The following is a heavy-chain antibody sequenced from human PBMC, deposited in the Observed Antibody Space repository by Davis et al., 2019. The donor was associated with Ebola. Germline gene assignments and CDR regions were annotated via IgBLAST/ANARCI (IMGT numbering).Heavy chain of an antibody. D-gene: IGHD1-1*01. CDR2: IYPGDSDT. V-gene: IGHV5-51*01. Sequence: GESLKIPCKGSGYSFTSYWIGWVRQMPGKGLEWMGIIYPGDSDTRYSPSFQGQVTISADKSISTAYLQWSSLKASDTAMYYCSTASWLERGAFVIWGQGTMVTVSS. CDR1: GYSFTSYW. CDR3: STASWLERGAFVI. J-gene: IGHJ3*02.